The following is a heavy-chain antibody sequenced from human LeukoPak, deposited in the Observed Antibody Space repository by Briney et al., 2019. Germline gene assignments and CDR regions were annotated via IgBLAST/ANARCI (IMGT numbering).Heavy chain of an antibody. D-gene: IGHD6-6*01. V-gene: IGHV4-4*09. CDR3: ARLTPRDQVYCYYYYFMDV. J-gene: IGHJ6*03. Sequence: SETLSLTCPVYGGSLSGYYWSWIRQPPGKGLEWIGHIYTSGSTNYNPALKSRVTISVDTSKNQFSLKLSSVTAADTAVYYCARLTPRDQVYCYYYYFMDVWGTGTTVTVSS. CDR2: IYTSGST. CDR1: GGSLSGYY.